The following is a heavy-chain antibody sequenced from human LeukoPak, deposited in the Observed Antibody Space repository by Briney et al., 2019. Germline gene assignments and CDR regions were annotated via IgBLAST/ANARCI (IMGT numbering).Heavy chain of an antibody. CDR3: TRDSGGATIFDY. CDR1: GFTFGDYA. Sequence: GRSLRLSCTASGFTFGDYAMSWVRQAPGKGLEWVGFIRSKAYGGTTEYAASVKGRFAISRDDSKSIAYLQMNSLKTEDTAVYYCTRDSGGATIFDYWGQGTLVTVFS. V-gene: IGHV3-49*04. CDR2: IRSKAYGGTT. J-gene: IGHJ4*02. D-gene: IGHD1-26*01.